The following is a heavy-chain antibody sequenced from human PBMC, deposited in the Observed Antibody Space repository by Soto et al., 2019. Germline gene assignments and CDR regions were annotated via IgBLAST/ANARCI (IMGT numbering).Heavy chain of an antibody. CDR3: AKDMGAAGYNWFDP. D-gene: IGHD6-13*01. Sequence: LRLSCAASGFTFDDYAMHWVRQAPGKGLEWVSGISWNSGSIGYADSVKGRFTISRDNAKNSLYLQMNSLRAEDTALYYCAKDMGAAGYNWFDPWGQGTLVTVSS. V-gene: IGHV3-9*01. CDR1: GFTFDDYA. CDR2: ISWNSGSI. J-gene: IGHJ5*02.